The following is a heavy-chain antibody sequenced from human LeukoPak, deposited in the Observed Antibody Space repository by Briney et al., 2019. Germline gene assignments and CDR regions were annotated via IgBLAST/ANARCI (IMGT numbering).Heavy chain of an antibody. D-gene: IGHD5-18*01. CDR2: IIPILGIA. V-gene: IGHV1-69*02. CDR1: GYTFTSYY. Sequence: SVKVSCKASGYTFTSYYMHWVRQAPGQGLEWMGRIIPILGIANYAQKFQGRVTITADKSTSTAYMELSSLRSEDTAVYYCAMGYSYGLNYWGQGTLVTVSS. J-gene: IGHJ4*02. CDR3: AMGYSYGLNY.